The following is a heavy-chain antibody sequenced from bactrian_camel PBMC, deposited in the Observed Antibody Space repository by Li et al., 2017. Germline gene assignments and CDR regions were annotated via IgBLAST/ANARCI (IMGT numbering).Heavy chain of an antibody. Sequence: HVQLVESGGGSVEAGGSLRLSCTVSGAFYSRHYCLAWFRQAPGKEREGVSRDNRFGDVTEYADSVKGRFSMSRDNAKKALYLQLNSLQIEDTAKYYCALGWGPFTGSWTPSGPGTQVTVS. D-gene: IGHD5*01. J-gene: IGHJ4*01. V-gene: IGHV3S63*01. CDR1: GAFYSRHYC. CDR2: DNRFGDVT.